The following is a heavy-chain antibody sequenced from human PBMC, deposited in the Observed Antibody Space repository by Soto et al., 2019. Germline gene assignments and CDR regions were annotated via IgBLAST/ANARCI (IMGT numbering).Heavy chain of an antibody. CDR1: GYTFTSYG. CDR3: ARAGGYSGYSMDV. J-gene: IGHJ6*02. D-gene: IGHD5-12*01. CDR2: ISAYNGNT. V-gene: IGHV1-18*04. Sequence: GASVKVSCKASGYTFTSYGIGWVRQAPGQGLEWMGWISAYNGNTNYAQNLQARVTMTTDTSTSTAYLQLRSLNSDDTAVYYCARAGGYSGYSMDVWGQGTTVTVSS.